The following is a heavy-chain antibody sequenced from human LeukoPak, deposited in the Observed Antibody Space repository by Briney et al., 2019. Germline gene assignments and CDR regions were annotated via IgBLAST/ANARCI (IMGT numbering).Heavy chain of an antibody. D-gene: IGHD6-19*01. Sequence: GGSLRLSCAASGFTFSSYSMNWVCQAPGKGLEWVSSISSSSSYIYYADSVKGRFTISRDNAKNSLYLQMSSLRAEDTAIYYCTRALYNRGWYPDYFDSWGQGTLVTVSA. CDR3: TRALYNRGWYPDYFDS. J-gene: IGHJ4*02. CDR1: GFTFSSYS. V-gene: IGHV3-21*01. CDR2: ISSSSSYI.